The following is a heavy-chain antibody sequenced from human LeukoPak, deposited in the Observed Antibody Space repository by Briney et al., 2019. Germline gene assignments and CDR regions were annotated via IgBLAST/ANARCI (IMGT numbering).Heavy chain of an antibody. CDR1: GYTFTSYY. J-gene: IGHJ6*02. D-gene: IGHD3-10*01. CDR3: AEARFGDSNYYYYGMDV. V-gene: IGHV1-46*01. CDR2: INPSGGST. Sequence: GASVKVSCKASGYTFTSYYMHWVRQAPGQGLEWMGIINPSGGSTSYAQKFQGRVTMTRDTSTSTVYMELSSLRSEDTAVYYCAEARFGDSNYYYYGMDVWGQGTTVTVSS.